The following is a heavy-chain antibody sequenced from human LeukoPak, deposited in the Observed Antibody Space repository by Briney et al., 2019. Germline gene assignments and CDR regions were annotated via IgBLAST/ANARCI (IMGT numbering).Heavy chain of an antibody. V-gene: IGHV1-69*05. CDR3: ARESMSSWYSLHYYYMDV. J-gene: IGHJ6*03. Sequence: ASVKVSCKASGGTFSSYAISWVRQAPGQGLEWMGRIIPIFGTANYAQKFQGRVTITTDDSTSTAYMELSSLRSEDTAVNYCARESMSSWYSLHYYYMDVWGKGTTVTVSS. CDR2: IIPIFGTA. CDR1: GGTFSSYA. D-gene: IGHD6-13*01.